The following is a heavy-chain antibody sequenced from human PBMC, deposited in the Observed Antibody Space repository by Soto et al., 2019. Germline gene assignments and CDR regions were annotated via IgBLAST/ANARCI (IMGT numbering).Heavy chain of an antibody. CDR2: IDSSGAYT. CDR3: GNVEVDPRY. J-gene: IGHJ4*02. Sequence: EVQLLESGGGLVQPGGSLRLSCAASGFTFSSYAMNWVRQAPGRGLEWVSSIDSSGAYTYYSDSVKGRFTISRDNSEHTLYLQMNSLRAEDTAIFYCGNVEVDPRYWGQGTLVTVSS. V-gene: IGHV3-23*01. CDR1: GFTFSSYA. D-gene: IGHD2-15*01.